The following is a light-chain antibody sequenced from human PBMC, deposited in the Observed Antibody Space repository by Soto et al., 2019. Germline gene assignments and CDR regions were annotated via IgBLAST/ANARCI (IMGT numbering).Light chain of an antibody. J-gene: IGLJ2*01. Sequence: QSVLTQPPSVSGAPGQRVTISCTGSSSNIGAGYDVHWYQQLPGTAPKLLIYGNSNRPSGVPDRFSGSKSGTSASLAISGLQSEDEADYYCEAWDDSLYGAVLVGGTQLTVL. CDR1: SSNIGAGYD. CDR3: EAWDDSLYGAV. CDR2: GNS. V-gene: IGLV1-40*01.